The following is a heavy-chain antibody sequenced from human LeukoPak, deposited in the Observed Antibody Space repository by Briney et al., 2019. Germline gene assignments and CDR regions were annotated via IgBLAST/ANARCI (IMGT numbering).Heavy chain of an antibody. CDR1: GFTFSSYW. D-gene: IGHD2-21*02. J-gene: IGHJ4*02. Sequence: GGSLRLSCADSGFTFSSYWMSRVRQAPGKGLEWVANIKQDGSEKYYVDSVKGRFTISRDNAKNSLYLQMNSLRAEDTAVYYCARDQVAVTAMSVGHDYWGQGTLVNVSS. CDR3: ARDQVAVTAMSVGHDY. CDR2: IKQDGSEK. V-gene: IGHV3-7*01.